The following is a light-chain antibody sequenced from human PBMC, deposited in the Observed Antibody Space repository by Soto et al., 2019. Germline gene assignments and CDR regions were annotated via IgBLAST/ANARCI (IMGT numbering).Light chain of an antibody. CDR2: DNG. Sequence: SYELTQPPSVSVAPGQTARVTCGGNNIGSKSVHWYQRKPGQAPVLVVYDNGDRPSRLPERFFGSNSGNTATLTISRVEAGDEADYYCQVWDSSSDHPYVFGTGTKLTVL. J-gene: IGLJ1*01. V-gene: IGLV3-21*02. CDR3: QVWDSSSDHPYV. CDR1: NIGSKS.